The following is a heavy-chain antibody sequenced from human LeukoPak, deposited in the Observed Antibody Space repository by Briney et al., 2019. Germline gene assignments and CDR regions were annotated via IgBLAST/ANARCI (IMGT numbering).Heavy chain of an antibody. D-gene: IGHD1-26*01. V-gene: IGHV4-61*01. Sequence: PSETLSLTCTVSGGSVSSGSYYWSWIRQPPGKGLEWIGYIYYSRSTNYNPSLKSRVTISVDTSKNQFSLKLSSVTAADTAVYYCARAWGLRPLDYWGQGTLVTVSS. CDR1: GGSVSSGSYY. CDR2: IYYSRST. J-gene: IGHJ4*02. CDR3: ARAWGLRPLDY.